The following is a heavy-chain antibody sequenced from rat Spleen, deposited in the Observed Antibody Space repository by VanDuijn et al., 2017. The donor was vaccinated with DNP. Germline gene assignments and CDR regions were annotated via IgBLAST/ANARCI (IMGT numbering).Heavy chain of an antibody. Sequence: EVQLVESGGGLVQPGRSMKLSCAASGFTFSDYHMVWVRQAPTKGLEWVAATSFDGSVTYYRDSVKGRFTFSRDNAKSTLYLQMDSLRSEDTATYYCTRGKNYALDAWGQGVMVTVSS. J-gene: IGHJ2*01. V-gene: IGHV5-20*01. CDR2: TSFDGSVT. D-gene: IGHD1-3*01. CDR3: TRGKNYALDA. CDR1: GFTFSDYH.